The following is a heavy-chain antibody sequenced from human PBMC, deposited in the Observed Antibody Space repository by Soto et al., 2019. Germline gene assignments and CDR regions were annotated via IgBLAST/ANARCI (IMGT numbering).Heavy chain of an antibody. CDR1: GYTFTSYD. CDR3: ARGLSGRQYSSSPGDY. V-gene: IGHV1-8*01. CDR2: MNPNSGNT. Sequence: QVQLVQSGAEVREAGASVKVSCKASGYTFTSYDINWVRQATGQGLEWMGWMNPNSGNTGYAQKFEGRVTMTRNTSIGTAYMELSSLRYEDTAVYYCARGLSGRQYSSSPGDYWGQGTLVTVSS. J-gene: IGHJ4*02. D-gene: IGHD6-6*01.